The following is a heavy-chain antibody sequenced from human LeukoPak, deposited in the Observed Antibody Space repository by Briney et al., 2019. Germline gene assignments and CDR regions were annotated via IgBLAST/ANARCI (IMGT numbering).Heavy chain of an antibody. CDR2: ISYDGSNK. CDR3: ARDFFAYSSGYYSSFDY. Sequence: GRSLRLSCAASGFTFSSYAMHWVRQAPGKGLEWVAVISYDGSNKYYADSVKGRFTISRDNSKNTLYLQMNSLRAEDTAVYYCARDFFAYSSGYYSSFDYWGQGTLVTVSS. J-gene: IGHJ4*02. D-gene: IGHD3-22*01. V-gene: IGHV3-30-3*01. CDR1: GFTFSSYA.